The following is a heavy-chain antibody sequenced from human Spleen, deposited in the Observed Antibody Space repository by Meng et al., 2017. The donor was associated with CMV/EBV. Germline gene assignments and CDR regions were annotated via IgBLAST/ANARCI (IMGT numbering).Heavy chain of an antibody. D-gene: IGHD2-2*01. CDR1: GYTFTSYG. V-gene: IGHV1-18*01. J-gene: IGHJ4*02. CDR3: ARDIIDIVVVPAAKLDY. Sequence: ASVKVSCKASGYTFTSYGISWVRQAPGQGLEWMGWISAYNGNTNYAQKLQGRVTMTTDTSTSTAYMELRSLRSDDTAVYYCARDIIDIVVVPAAKLDYWGQGTLATVSS. CDR2: ISAYNGNT.